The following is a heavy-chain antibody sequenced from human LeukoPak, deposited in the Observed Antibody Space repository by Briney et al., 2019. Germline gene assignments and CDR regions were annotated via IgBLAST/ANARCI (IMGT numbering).Heavy chain of an antibody. J-gene: IGHJ4*02. Sequence: GESLKISCKGSGYRFTSHWIGWVRQMPGKGLEWMGIIYPGDSDTRYSPSFQGQVTISADKSISTAYLQWSSLKASDTAMYYCAREYCDGDCYSAPFDYWGQGTLVTVSS. V-gene: IGHV5-51*01. CDR3: AREYCDGDCYSAPFDY. CDR1: GYRFTSHW. D-gene: IGHD2-21*02. CDR2: IYPGDSDT.